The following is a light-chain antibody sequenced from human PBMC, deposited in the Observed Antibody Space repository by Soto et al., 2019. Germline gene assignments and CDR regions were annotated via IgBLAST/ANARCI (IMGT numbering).Light chain of an antibody. CDR1: QSISYW. J-gene: IGKJ3*01. CDR2: DAS. V-gene: IGKV1-5*01. CDR3: QQLNNYPRT. Sequence: DIQMTQAPSTLSASVGDRVTITCRASQSISYWLAWYQQKPGKAPTLLIYDASTLESGVPSRFSGSGFGTDFTLTISTLQPEDFASYYCQQLNNYPRTFGPGTKVDIK.